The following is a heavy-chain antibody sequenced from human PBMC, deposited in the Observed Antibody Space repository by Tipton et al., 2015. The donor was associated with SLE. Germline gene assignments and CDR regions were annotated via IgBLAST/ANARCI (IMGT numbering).Heavy chain of an antibody. J-gene: IGHJ4*02. CDR2: INPNSGGT. Sequence: QVQLVQSGPEVKKPGASVKVSCKASGYTFTGYYMHWVRQAPGQGLEWMGRINPNSGGTNFAQKFQGRVTMTRDTSISTVYMELSRLRSDDTAVYYCTRAEVPAPGLFDYWGRGTLVTVSS. CDR3: TRAEVPAPGLFDY. CDR1: GYTFTGYY. V-gene: IGHV1-2*06. D-gene: IGHD2-2*01.